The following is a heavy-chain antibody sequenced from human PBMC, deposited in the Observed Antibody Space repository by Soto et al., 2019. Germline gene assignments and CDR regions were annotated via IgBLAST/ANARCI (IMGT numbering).Heavy chain of an antibody. CDR3: ARGADSSGSVDY. Sequence: SETLSLTCAVSGGSISSGGYSWSWIRQPPGKGLEWIGYIYHSGSTYYNPSLKSRVTISVDRSKNQFSLKLSSVTAADTAVYYCARGADSSGSVDYWGQGTLVTVS. V-gene: IGHV4-30-2*01. CDR2: IYHSGST. CDR1: GGSISSGGYS. D-gene: IGHD3-22*01. J-gene: IGHJ4*02.